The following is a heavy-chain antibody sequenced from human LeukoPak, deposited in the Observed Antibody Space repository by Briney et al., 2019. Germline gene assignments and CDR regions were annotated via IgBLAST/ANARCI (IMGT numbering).Heavy chain of an antibody. CDR2: ISSTGGTT. Sequence: GGSLRLSCAASGFTFSDYYMSWIRQAPGKGLEWVSSISSTGGTTYYADSVKGRFTISRDNSKNTLYLQMNSLRAEDTAIYYCAKNGDRGAYCTGGTCYPYFYYYMDVWGKGTTVTI. D-gene: IGHD2-15*01. CDR1: GFTFSDYY. J-gene: IGHJ6*03. V-gene: IGHV3-23*01. CDR3: AKNGDRGAYCTGGTCYPYFYYYMDV.